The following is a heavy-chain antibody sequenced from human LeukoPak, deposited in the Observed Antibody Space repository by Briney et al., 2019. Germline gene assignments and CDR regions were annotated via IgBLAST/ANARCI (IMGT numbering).Heavy chain of an antibody. CDR2: IYHSGST. Sequence: SETLSLTCTVSGYSISSGYYWGWIRQPPGKGLEWIGSIYHSGSTYYNLSLKSRVTISVDTSKNQFSLKLSSVTAADTAVYYCARDTVVTPYAFDIWGQGTMVTVSS. CDR1: GYSISSGYY. J-gene: IGHJ3*02. CDR3: ARDTVVTPYAFDI. D-gene: IGHD4-23*01. V-gene: IGHV4-38-2*02.